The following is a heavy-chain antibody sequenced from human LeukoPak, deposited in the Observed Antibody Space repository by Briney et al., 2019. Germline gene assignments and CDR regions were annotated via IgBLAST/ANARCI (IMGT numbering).Heavy chain of an antibody. CDR3: ARRGGYSSGWKDYYYMDV. CDR2: IFYSGST. CDR1: SGSISTSNYY. Sequence: SETLSLTCTVSSGSISTSNYYWGWVRQPPGTALEWIGNIFYSGSTYYSPSLKSRVTISVDTSKNQFSLKLGSVTAADTAVYYCARRGGYSSGWKDYYYMDVWGKGTTVTISS. J-gene: IGHJ6*03. D-gene: IGHD6-19*01. V-gene: IGHV4-39*07.